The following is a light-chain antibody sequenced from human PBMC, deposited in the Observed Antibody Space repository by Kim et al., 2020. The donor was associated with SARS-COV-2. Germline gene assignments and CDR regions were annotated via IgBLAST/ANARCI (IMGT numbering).Light chain of an antibody. CDR1: SSDVGGSNF. Sequence: QSALTQPPSASGSPGQSVTISCTGTSSDVGGSNFVSWYQQRPGKAPKLMIYEVNKRPSGVPDRFSGSKSGNTASLTVSGLQAEDEAHYYCSSYAGSNNFVVFGGGTQLTVL. V-gene: IGLV2-8*01. CDR3: SSYAGSNNFVV. J-gene: IGLJ2*01. CDR2: EVN.